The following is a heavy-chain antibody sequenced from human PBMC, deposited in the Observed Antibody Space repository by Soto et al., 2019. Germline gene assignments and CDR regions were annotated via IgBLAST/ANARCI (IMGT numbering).Heavy chain of an antibody. CDR3: ARDQPGYSYGYGLGY. D-gene: IGHD5-18*01. J-gene: IGHJ4*02. CDR1: GFTFSSYI. V-gene: IGHV3-21*01. CDR2: ISSSSSYI. Sequence: EVQLVESGGGLVKPGGSLRLSCAASGFTFSSYIMNWVRQAPGKGLEWVSSISSSSSYIYYADSVKGRFTISRDNAKNSLYLQMTSLRAEDTAVYYCARDQPGYSYGYGLGYWGQGTLVTVSS.